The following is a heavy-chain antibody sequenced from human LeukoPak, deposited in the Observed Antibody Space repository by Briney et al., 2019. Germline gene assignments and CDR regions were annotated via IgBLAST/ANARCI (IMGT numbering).Heavy chain of an antibody. Sequence: GGSLRLSCAASGFTFGSYWMHWGRQAPGKRLVWVGGVKGDGSFTNYADSVYGRFSISRDNAKNTLYLHMHSLRAEDTAVYYCVRDGDDFNFDYWGQGSLVTVSS. CDR1: GFTFGSYW. CDR2: VKGDGSFT. V-gene: IGHV3-74*01. CDR3: VRDGDDFNFDY. J-gene: IGHJ4*02. D-gene: IGHD5-24*01.